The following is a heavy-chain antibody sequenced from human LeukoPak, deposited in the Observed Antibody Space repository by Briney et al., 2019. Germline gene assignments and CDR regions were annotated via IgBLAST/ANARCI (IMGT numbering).Heavy chain of an antibody. CDR2: IHSSGSLA. CDR1: GFTFSSYE. CDR3: ARDSLHDYGGSGYGYFFDY. J-gene: IGHJ4*02. D-gene: IGHD4-23*01. V-gene: IGHV3-48*03. Sequence: GGSLRLSCVASGFTFSSYEMIWVRQAPGRGLEWIAYIHSSGSLAYYADSVKGRFTVSRDNANNLLFLHMNYLRVDDTAVYYCARDSLHDYGGSGYGYFFDYWGQGTLVPVSS.